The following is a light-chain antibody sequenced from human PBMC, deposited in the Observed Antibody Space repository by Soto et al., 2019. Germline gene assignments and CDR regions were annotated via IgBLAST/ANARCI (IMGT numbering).Light chain of an antibody. CDR2: NDN. Sequence: SYELTQPLSVSVALGQTARIPCGGSNIGSKNVHWYQQKPGQAPVLVIYNDNTRPSGIPERVSGSNSGSTATLTISRAQAGDEADYYCQVWDISTAFIGGGTKLTVL. J-gene: IGLJ2*01. CDR1: NIGSKN. CDR3: QVWDISTAF. V-gene: IGLV3-9*01.